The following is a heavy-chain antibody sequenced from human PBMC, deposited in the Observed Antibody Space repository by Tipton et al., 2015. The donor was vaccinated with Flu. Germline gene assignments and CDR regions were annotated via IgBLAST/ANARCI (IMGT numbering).Heavy chain of an antibody. Sequence: SLRLSYAASGFTFSNYWMSWVRQAPGKGLEWVANIKEDGSEKYYVDSVKGRFTISSDNAKNSLYLQMHSLRAEDTAVYYCSRGYNWNYPFYYWGQGTLVTVSS. CDR3: SRGYNWNYPFYY. CDR1: GFTFSNYW. D-gene: IGHD1-7*01. J-gene: IGHJ4*02. V-gene: IGHV3-7*01. CDR2: IKEDGSEK.